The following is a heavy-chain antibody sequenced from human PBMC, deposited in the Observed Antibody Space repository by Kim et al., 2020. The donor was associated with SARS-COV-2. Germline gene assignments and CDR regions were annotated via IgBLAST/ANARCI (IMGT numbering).Heavy chain of an antibody. CDR1: GYTFTSYY. V-gene: IGHV1-46*01. CDR3: ARERVTTTTARGNWFDP. D-gene: IGHD4-17*01. J-gene: IGHJ5*02. Sequence: ASVKVSCKASGYTFTSYYVHWVRQAPGQGLEWVGVINPNGGGVSYAQKFQGRVTMTRDTSTNTVYMEVSSLTSEDTAVYYCARERVTTTTARGNWFDPWGQGALVTVSS. CDR2: INPNGGGV.